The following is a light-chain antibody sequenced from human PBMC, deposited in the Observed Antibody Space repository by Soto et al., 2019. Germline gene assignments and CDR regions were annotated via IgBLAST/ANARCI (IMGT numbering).Light chain of an antibody. CDR2: GAS. J-gene: IGKJ1*01. CDR1: QSVSSN. CDR3: QQYNNWPKP. Sequence: EIVMTQSPATLSVSTGERATLSCRASQSVSSNLAWYQQKPGQAPRLLIYGASTRATGIPARFSGSGSGTEFTLTISSLQSEDFAVYYCQQYNNWPKPFGQGSKV. V-gene: IGKV3-15*01.